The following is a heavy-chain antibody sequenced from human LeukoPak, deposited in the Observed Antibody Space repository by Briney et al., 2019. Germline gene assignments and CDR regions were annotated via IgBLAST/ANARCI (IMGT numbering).Heavy chain of an antibody. V-gene: IGHV4-38-2*01. J-gene: IGHJ3*01. D-gene: IGHD3-22*01. CDR3: ARMGVSYYYDSSTYYPIAFDV. CDR2: IFHSGSI. Sequence: PSETLSLTCAVSGYSISGGYHWGWIRQSPGKGLEWIATIFHSGSIYYNPSLKSRVTLSVDTSKNQFSLKLNSVIAADTAVYYCARMGVSYYYDSSTYYPIAFDVWGQGTMVTVSS. CDR1: GYSISGGYH.